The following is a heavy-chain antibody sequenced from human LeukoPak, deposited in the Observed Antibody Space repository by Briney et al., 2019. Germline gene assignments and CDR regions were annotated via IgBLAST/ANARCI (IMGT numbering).Heavy chain of an antibody. J-gene: IGHJ5*02. CDR3: ARDLSFGAPYNWFDP. CDR2: INNDGSTT. D-gene: IGHD3-10*01. CDR1: GFTFSNAW. Sequence: GGSLRLSCAASGFTFSNAWMSWVRQAPGKGLVWVSRINNDGSTTSYADSVKGRFTISRDNAKNTLYLQMNNLRAEDTAVYYCARDLSFGAPYNWFDPWGQGTLVTVSS. V-gene: IGHV3-74*01.